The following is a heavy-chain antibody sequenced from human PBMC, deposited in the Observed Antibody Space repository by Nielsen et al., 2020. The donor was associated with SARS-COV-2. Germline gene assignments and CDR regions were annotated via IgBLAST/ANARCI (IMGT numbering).Heavy chain of an antibody. D-gene: IGHD3-22*01. CDR2: IYYSGST. Sequence: WIRQPPGKGLEWIGNIYYSGSTNYNPSLKSRVTISVDTSKNQFSLKLSSVTAADTAVYYCARVPENYYDSSGYYYFSYYFDYWGQGTLVTVSS. CDR3: ARVPENYYDSSGYYYFSYYFDY. V-gene: IGHV4-59*08. J-gene: IGHJ4*02.